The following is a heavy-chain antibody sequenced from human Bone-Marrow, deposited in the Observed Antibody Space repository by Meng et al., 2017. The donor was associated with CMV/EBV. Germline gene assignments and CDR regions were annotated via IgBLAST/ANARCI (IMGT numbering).Heavy chain of an antibody. CDR3: ARDEAVAVLLFDY. CDR2: ISSSSSTI. V-gene: IGHV3-48*04. D-gene: IGHD6-19*01. Sequence: GGSLRLSCAASGFTFSSYSMNWVRQAPGKGLEWVSYISSSSSTIYYADSVKGRFTISSDNAKNPLYLQMNSLRAEDTAVYYCARDEAVAVLLFDYWGQGNLVTVSS. CDR1: GFTFSSYS. J-gene: IGHJ4*02.